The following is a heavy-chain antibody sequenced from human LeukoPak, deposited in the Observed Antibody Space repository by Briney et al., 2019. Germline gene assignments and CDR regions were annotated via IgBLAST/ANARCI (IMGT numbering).Heavy chain of an antibody. D-gene: IGHD2-21*02. CDR2: ISPYDGDT. CDR1: GYTFAIYG. J-gene: IGHJ5*02. Sequence: ASVNVSFKASGYTFAIYGISWVRQAPGQGLEWMAWISPYDGDTNYAQNFEGRVTMTTETSTSTAYMELRSLRSDDTAIYYCARDYCTRGGDCYKEDLFNPWGQGTLVTVSS. CDR3: ARDYCTRGGDCYKEDLFNP. V-gene: IGHV1-18*01.